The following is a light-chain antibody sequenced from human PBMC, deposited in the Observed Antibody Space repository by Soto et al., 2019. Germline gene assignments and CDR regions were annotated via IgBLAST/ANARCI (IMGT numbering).Light chain of an antibody. CDR1: SSNIGAGYD. CDR2: GNN. Sequence: QSVLTQPPSVSGAPGQRVTTSCTGSSSNIGAGYDVHWYQQLPGTAPKLLIYGNNNRPSGVPDRFSGSKSGTSASLAITGLQAEDEADYYCQSYDSSLSALFGGGTKLTVL. J-gene: IGLJ2*01. CDR3: QSYDSSLSAL. V-gene: IGLV1-40*01.